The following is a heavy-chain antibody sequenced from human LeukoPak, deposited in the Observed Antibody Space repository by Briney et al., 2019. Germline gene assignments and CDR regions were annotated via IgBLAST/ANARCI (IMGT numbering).Heavy chain of an antibody. J-gene: IGHJ4*02. V-gene: IGHV4-34*01. CDR3: ARGTGTMIAAADHYYFDY. CDR2: MYHSGST. CDR1: GGSFSGYY. Sequence: SETLSLTCAVYGGSFSGYYWSWIRQPPGKGLEWIGEMYHSGSTNYNPSLKSRVTISVDTSKNQFSLKLSSVTAADTAVYYCARGTGTMIAAADHYYFDYWGQGTLVTVSS. D-gene: IGHD6-13*01.